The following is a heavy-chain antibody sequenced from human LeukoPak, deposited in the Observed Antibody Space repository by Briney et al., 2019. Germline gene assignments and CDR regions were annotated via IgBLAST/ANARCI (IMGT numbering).Heavy chain of an antibody. D-gene: IGHD4-17*01. J-gene: IGHJ5*02. Sequence: SETLSLTCTVSGGSISSGDYYWSWIRQPPGKGLEWIGYIYYSGSTYYNPSLKSRVTIPVDTSKNQFSLKLSSVTAADTAVYYCARAFRVDYGDLPSWFDPWGQGTLVTVSS. CDR3: ARAFRVDYGDLPSWFDP. CDR1: GGSISSGDYY. CDR2: IYYSGST. V-gene: IGHV4-30-4*08.